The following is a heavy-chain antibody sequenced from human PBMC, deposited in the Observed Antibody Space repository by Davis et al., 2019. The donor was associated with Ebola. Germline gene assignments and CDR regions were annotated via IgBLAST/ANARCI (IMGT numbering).Heavy chain of an antibody. D-gene: IGHD4-17*01. CDR3: ARVLGNGDLLLDY. Sequence: GESLKISCAASGFTFSSYWMSWVRQAPGKGLEWVANIKQDGSEKYYVDSVKGRFTISRDNAKNSLYLQMNSLRAEDTALYYCARVLGNGDLLLDYWGQGTLVTVSS. J-gene: IGHJ4*02. CDR2: IKQDGSEK. V-gene: IGHV3-7*03. CDR1: GFTFSSYW.